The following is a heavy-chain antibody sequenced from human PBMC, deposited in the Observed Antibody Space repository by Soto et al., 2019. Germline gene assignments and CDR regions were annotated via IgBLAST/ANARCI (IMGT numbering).Heavy chain of an antibody. Sequence: QVQLQESGPGLVKPSETLSLTCTVSGGSISSYYWSWIRQPPGKGLEWIGYIYYSGSTNYNPSLKSRVTISVDTYKNQFSLKLSSVTAADTAVYYCARGQQLWLNYWGQGTLFTVSS. CDR1: GGSISSYY. J-gene: IGHJ4*02. D-gene: IGHD5-18*01. CDR3: ARGQQLWLNY. V-gene: IGHV4-59*01. CDR2: IYYSGST.